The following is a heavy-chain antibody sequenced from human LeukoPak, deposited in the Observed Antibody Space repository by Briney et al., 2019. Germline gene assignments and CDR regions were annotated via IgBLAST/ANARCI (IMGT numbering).Heavy chain of an antibody. V-gene: IGHV3-23*01. J-gene: IGHJ6*02. Sequence: GGSLRLSCAASGFTFSAFGMNWVRQAPGKGLEWVSTITNSGGSTYYVDSVKGRFTISRDNSKNTLYLQMNSQRAEDTAKYYCTKDYCGKFCSAVWGQGTTVTVSS. CDR2: ITNSGGST. CDR3: TKDYCGKFCSAV. D-gene: IGHD3-9*01. CDR1: GFTFSAFG.